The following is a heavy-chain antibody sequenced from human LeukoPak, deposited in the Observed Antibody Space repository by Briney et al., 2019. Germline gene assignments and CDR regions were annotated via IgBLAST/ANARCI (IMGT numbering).Heavy chain of an antibody. J-gene: IGHJ4*02. CDR3: ARGLLVSNFDY. Sequence: PSETLSLTCTVSGGSISSGGYYWSWIRQHPGTGLEWIGYIYYSGSTYYNPSLKSRVTISVDTSKNQFSLKLSSVTAADTAVYYCARGLLVSNFDYWGQGTLVTVSS. V-gene: IGHV4-31*03. CDR2: IYYSGST. CDR1: GGSISSGGYY. D-gene: IGHD2-2*01.